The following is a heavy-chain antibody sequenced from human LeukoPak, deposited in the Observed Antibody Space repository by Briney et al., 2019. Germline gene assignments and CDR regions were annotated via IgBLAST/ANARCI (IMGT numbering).Heavy chain of an antibody. CDR2: IYYSGST. CDR1: GGSISSSSYY. V-gene: IGHV4-39*01. CDR3: ATGHDPYGDPNRFDY. D-gene: IGHD4-17*01. Sequence: SETLSLTCTVSGGSISSSSYYWGWIRQPPGKGLEWIGSIYYSGSTYYNPSLKSRVTISVDTSKNQFSLKLSSVTAADTAVYYCATGHDPYGDPNRFDYWGQGTLVTVSS. J-gene: IGHJ4*02.